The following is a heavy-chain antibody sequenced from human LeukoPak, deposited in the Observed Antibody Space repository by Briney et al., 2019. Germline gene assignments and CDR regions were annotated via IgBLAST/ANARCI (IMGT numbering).Heavy chain of an antibody. CDR1: GYTFTGYY. CDR3: ARGPTTSIQLLP. Sequence: ASVKASCKASGYTFTGYYMHWVRQAPGQGLEWMGWINPNSGGTNYAQKFQGWVTMTRDTSISTAYMELSRLRSDDTAVYYCARGPTTSIQLLPWGQGTLVTVSS. J-gene: IGHJ5*02. V-gene: IGHV1-2*04. CDR2: INPNSGGT. D-gene: IGHD5-18*01.